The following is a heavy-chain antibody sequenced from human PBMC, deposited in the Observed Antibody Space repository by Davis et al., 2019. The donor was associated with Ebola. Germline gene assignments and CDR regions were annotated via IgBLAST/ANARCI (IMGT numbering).Heavy chain of an antibody. CDR2: ISGSGGTT. J-gene: IGHJ4*02. CDR3: AKDGERSSGWLIVYFDY. V-gene: IGHV3-23*01. CDR1: VITFSSYA. Sequence: GESLKISCADSVITFSSYAMTWVRQAPGKGLEWVSAISGSGGTTYYAGSVKGRFTVSRDNSKKTMYLQMNSLRAEDTAVYYCAKDGERSSGWLIVYFDYWGQGTLVTVSS. D-gene: IGHD6-19*01.